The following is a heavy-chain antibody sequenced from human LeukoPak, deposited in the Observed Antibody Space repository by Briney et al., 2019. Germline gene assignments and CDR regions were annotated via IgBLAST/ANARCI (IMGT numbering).Heavy chain of an antibody. CDR1: GFTFSSYA. Sequence: GGSLRLSCAASGFTFSSYAMSWVRQAPGKGLEWVSAISGSGGSTYYADSVKGRFTISRDNSKNTLYLQMNSLRAEDTAVYYCAKGPNCSGGSCYSELYYFDYWGQGTLVTVSS. J-gene: IGHJ4*02. V-gene: IGHV3-23*01. D-gene: IGHD2-15*01. CDR2: ISGSGGST. CDR3: AKGPNCSGGSCYSELYYFDY.